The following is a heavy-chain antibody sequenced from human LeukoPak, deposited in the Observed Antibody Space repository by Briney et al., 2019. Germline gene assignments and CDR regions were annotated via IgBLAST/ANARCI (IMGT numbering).Heavy chain of an antibody. CDR3: ARDLAGPPQEAFDI. CDR2: ISSSGSTI. Sequence: GGSLRLSCAASGFTFSDYYMSWIRQAPGKGLEWVSYISSSGSTIYYADSVKGRFIISRDNAKNSLYLQMNSLRADDTAVYYCARDLAGPPQEAFDIWGQGTMVTVSS. J-gene: IGHJ3*02. V-gene: IGHV3-11*04. CDR1: GFTFSDYY.